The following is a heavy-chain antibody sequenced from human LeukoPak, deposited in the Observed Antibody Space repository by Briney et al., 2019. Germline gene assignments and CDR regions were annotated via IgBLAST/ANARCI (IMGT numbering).Heavy chain of an antibody. D-gene: IGHD6-19*01. CDR1: GYTFTSYA. V-gene: IGHV1-3*01. CDR2: INAGNGNT. J-gene: IGHJ3*02. Sequence: GASVTVSCKASGYTFTSYAMHWVRQAPGQRLEWMGWINAGNGNTKYSQKFQGRVTITRDTSASTAYMELSSLRSEDTAVYYCASCSSGWFDAFDIWGQGTMVTVSS. CDR3: ASCSSGWFDAFDI.